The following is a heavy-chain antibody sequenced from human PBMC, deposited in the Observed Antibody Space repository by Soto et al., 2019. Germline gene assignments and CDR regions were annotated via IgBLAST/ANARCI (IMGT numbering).Heavy chain of an antibody. CDR2: ISYDGSNK. J-gene: IGHJ4*02. V-gene: IGHV3-30-3*01. CDR1: GFTFSSYA. CDR3: ARGKRWTVTTVYYFDY. D-gene: IGHD4-17*01. Sequence: QVQLVESGGGVVQRGRSLRLSCAASGFTFSSYAMHWVRQAPGKGLEWVAVISYDGSNKYYADSVKGRFTISRDNAKKTLYLQMNSLRAEDTAVYYCARGKRWTVTTVYYFDYWGQGTLVTVTS.